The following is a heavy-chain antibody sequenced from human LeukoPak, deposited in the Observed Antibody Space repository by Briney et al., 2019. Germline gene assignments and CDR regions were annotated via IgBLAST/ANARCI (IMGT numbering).Heavy chain of an antibody. J-gene: IGHJ3*02. Sequence: GGSLRLSCAASGFTFSSYSMNWVRQAPGKGLEWVSSISSSSSYIYYADSVKGRFTISRDNAKNSLYLQMNSLRAEDTAVYYCARDHNVVVPAAPWGDAFDIWGQGTMVTVSS. CDR2: ISSSSSYI. V-gene: IGHV3-21*01. CDR3: ARDHNVVVPAAPWGDAFDI. CDR1: GFTFSSYS. D-gene: IGHD2-2*01.